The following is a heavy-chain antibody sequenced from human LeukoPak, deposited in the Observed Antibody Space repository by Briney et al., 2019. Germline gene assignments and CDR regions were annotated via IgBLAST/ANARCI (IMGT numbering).Heavy chain of an antibody. CDR3: ARGSYGLVKYYYYGMDV. Sequence: GASVKVSCKASGYTFTGYYMHWVRQAPGQGLEWMGRINPNSGGTNYAQKFQGRVTMTRDTSISTAYMELSRLRSDDTAVYYCARGSYGLVKYYYYGMDVWGQGTTVTVSS. J-gene: IGHJ6*02. CDR2: INPNSGGT. V-gene: IGHV1-2*06. CDR1: GYTFTGYY. D-gene: IGHD5-18*01.